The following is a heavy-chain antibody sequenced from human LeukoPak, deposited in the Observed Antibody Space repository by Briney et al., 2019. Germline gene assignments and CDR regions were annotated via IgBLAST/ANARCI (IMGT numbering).Heavy chain of an antibody. CDR2: IYYSGST. CDR1: GGSISSYY. V-gene: IGHV4-59*12. CDR3: AKAKYSSGGGADY. D-gene: IGHD6-19*01. J-gene: IGHJ4*02. Sequence: SETLSLTCTVSGGSISSYYWSWIRQPPGKGLEWIGYIYYSGSTNYNPSLKSRVTISVDTSKNQFSLKLSSVTAADTAVYYCAKAKYSSGGGADYWGQGTLVTVSS.